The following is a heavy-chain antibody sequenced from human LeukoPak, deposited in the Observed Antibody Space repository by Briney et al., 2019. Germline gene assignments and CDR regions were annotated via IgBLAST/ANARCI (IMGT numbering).Heavy chain of an antibody. D-gene: IGHD4-23*01. J-gene: IGHJ2*01. V-gene: IGHV3-9*03. CDR2: ISWNSGSI. Sequence: GGSLRLSCAASGFTFSSYWMYWVRQAPGKGLEWVSGISWNSGSIGYADSVKGRFTISRDNAKNSLYLQMNSLRAEDMALYYCAKDIGPGDYGGPSYWYFDLWGRGTLVTVSS. CDR3: AKDIGPGDYGGPSYWYFDL. CDR1: GFTFSSYW.